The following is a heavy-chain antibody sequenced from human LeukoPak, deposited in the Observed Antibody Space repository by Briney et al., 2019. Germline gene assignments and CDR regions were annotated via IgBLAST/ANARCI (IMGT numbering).Heavy chain of an antibody. CDR2: ISGSTTYT. J-gene: IGHJ4*02. D-gene: IGHD6-13*01. CDR3: ARLGSIAAAGTPDY. V-gene: IGHV3-11*06. Sequence: GESLRLSCAASGFTFSDYYMSWIRQAPEKGLEWVSYISGSTTYTTYADSVKGRFTISRDNAKNSLYLQMNSLRGEDTAVYYCARLGSIAAAGTPDYWGQGTLVTVSS. CDR1: GFTFSDYY.